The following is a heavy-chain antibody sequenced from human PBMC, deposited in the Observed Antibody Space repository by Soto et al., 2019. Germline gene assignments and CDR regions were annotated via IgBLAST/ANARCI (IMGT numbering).Heavy chain of an antibody. V-gene: IGHV3-30*18. CDR1: GFIFSTYG. CDR3: AKEGHDVVVPGVYYFTC. J-gene: IGHJ4*02. D-gene: IGHD2-15*01. Sequence: QVRLVESGGGVVQPGRSLRLSCAASGFIFSTYGMHWVRQAPGKGLQWVAVVSDDGYTTYYAESVKGRFTVSRDSSKNRLYRQMRTLRIDGTVVFYCAKEGHDVVVPGVYYFTCWGQGSVVTVSS. CDR2: VSDDGYTT.